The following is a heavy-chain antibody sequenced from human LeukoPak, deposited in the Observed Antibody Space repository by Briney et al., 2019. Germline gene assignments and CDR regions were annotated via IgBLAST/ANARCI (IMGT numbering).Heavy chain of an antibody. CDR3: ATETNGRHYDY. V-gene: IGHV3-21*06. D-gene: IGHD1-14*01. J-gene: IGHJ4*02. CDR1: RLTFSTSG. CDR2: IGPTGSDR. Sequence: PGGSLRLSCTASRLTFSTSGFNWVRPTPGKGLEWVASIGPTGSDRYHTDSIKGRFTISRDNANNFLYLQMNSLRAEDTAVYYCATETNGRHYDYWGQGTLLTVSS.